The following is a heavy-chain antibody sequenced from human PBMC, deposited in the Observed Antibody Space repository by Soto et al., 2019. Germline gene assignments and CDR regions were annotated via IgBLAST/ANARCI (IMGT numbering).Heavy chain of an antibody. J-gene: IGHJ3*02. CDR1: GFDFSNTW. V-gene: IGHV3-74*01. CDR2: INSDGSSI. Sequence: GGSLRLSCATSGFDFSNTWIHWVRQVPGQGLVWVSRINSDGSSIIYADSVKGRFTLSRDNAKNTAHLQMSSLRVEDTAVYYCARYGEYYYDSSVRAFDIWGQGTMVTVSS. D-gene: IGHD3-22*01. CDR3: ARYGEYYYDSSVRAFDI.